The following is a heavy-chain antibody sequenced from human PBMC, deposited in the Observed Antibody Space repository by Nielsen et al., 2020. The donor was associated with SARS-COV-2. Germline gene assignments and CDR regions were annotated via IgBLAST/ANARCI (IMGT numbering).Heavy chain of an antibody. CDR1: GGSISSSSYY. D-gene: IGHD5-18*01. V-gene: IGHV4-39*01. CDR3: ASHRRGYSEDYGMDV. CDR2: IYYGGST. Sequence: SETLSLTCTVSGGSISSSSYYWGWIRQPPGKGLEWIGSIYYGGSTYYNPSLKSRVTISVDTSKNQFSLKLSSVTAADTAVYYCASHRRGYSEDYGMDVWGQGTTVTVSS. J-gene: IGHJ6*02.